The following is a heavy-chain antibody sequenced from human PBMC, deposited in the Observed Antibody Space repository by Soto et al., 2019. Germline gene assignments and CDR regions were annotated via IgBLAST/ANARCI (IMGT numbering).Heavy chain of an antibody. J-gene: IGHJ4*02. CDR1: GYTFTSYA. CDR3: ARHYYDSSGYYLFDY. Sequence: ASVKVSCKASGYTFTSYAMHWVRQAPGQRLEWMGWINAGNGNTKYSQKFQGRVTITRDTSASTAYMELSSLRSEDTAVYYCARHYYDSSGYYLFDYWGQGTLVTVSS. CDR2: INAGNGNT. D-gene: IGHD3-22*01. V-gene: IGHV1-3*01.